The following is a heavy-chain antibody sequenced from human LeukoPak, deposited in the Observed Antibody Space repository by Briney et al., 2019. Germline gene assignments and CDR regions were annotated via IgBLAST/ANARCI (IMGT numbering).Heavy chain of an antibody. CDR3: ARRLGYSSGA. D-gene: IGHD2-15*01. Sequence: QTGGSLRLSCAASGFPFRSHWMHWVRQVPGKGLMWVSHISTDGTTTNYADSVKGRFTISRDNARDTLYLQLNSLRAEDTAIYYCARRLGYSSGAWGQGTLVTVSS. CDR2: ISTDGTTT. J-gene: IGHJ4*02. CDR1: GFPFRSHW. V-gene: IGHV3-74*01.